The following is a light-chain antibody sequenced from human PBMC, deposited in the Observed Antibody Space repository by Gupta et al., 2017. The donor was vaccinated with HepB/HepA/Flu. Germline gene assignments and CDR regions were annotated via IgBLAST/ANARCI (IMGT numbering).Light chain of an antibody. J-gene: IGLJ3*02. CDR1: NSNIGNNY. Sequence: QSVLTQPPSVSAAPGQKVTISCSGSNSNIGNNYVSWYQQLPGTAPKVFIYENNKRPSGIPDRFSGSKAGTSDTLGLTGLQTGNEAEDDCGKWASGMSGVVFGGGTKLTVL. CDR2: ENN. V-gene: IGLV1-51*02. CDR3: GKWASGMSGVV.